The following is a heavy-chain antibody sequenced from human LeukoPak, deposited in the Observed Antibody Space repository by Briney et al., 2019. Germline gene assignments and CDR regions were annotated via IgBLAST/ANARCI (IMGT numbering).Heavy chain of an antibody. CDR2: IHNTGRT. Sequence: SETLSLTCTVSGGSIRNYYWSWTRQPPGKGLEWIGYIHNTGRTNYNPSLKSRVTISVDTSKNQFSLKLSSVTAADTAIYYCARYAATGGPNWFDPWGPGTLVTVSS. V-gene: IGHV4-59*01. J-gene: IGHJ5*02. CDR3: ARYAATGGPNWFDP. D-gene: IGHD2-15*01. CDR1: GGSIRNYY.